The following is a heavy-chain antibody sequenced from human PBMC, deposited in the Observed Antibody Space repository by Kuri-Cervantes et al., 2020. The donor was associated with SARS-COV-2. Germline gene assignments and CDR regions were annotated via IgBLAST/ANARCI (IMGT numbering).Heavy chain of an antibody. CDR3: ANWGFHDAFDI. J-gene: IGHJ3*02. V-gene: IGHV4-34*01. CDR1: GGSFSGYY. CDR2: INHSGST. D-gene: IGHD7-27*01. Sequence: SETLSLTCAVYGGSFSGYYWSWIRQPPGKGLEWIGEINHSGSTNYNPSLKSRVTISVDTSKNQFSLKLSSVTAADTAVYYCANWGFHDAFDIWGQGTMVTVSS.